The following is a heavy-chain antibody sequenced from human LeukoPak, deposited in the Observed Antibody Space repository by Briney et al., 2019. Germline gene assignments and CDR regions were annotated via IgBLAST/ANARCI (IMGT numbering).Heavy chain of an antibody. CDR1: DYSISSGYY. CDR2: IYYSGST. Sequence: SETLSLTCTVSDYSISSGYYWGWIRQPPGKGLEWIGNIYYSGSTYYNPSLKSRVTISVDTSKNQFSLKLSSVTAADTAVYYCARVNYDILTGPLYYYYYYMDVWGKGTTVTVSS. V-gene: IGHV4-38-2*02. CDR3: ARVNYDILTGPLYYYYYYMDV. D-gene: IGHD3-9*01. J-gene: IGHJ6*03.